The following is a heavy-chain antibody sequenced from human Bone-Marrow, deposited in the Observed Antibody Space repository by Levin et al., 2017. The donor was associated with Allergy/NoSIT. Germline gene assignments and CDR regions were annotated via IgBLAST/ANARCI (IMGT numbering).Heavy chain of an antibody. CDR2: ISSSSSYI. D-gene: IGHD6-19*01. CDR1: GFTFSSYS. CDR3: ARDRRGRKIAVAVGGAFDI. V-gene: IGHV3-21*01. J-gene: IGHJ3*02. Sequence: AGESLKISCAASGFTFSSYSMNWVRQAPGKGLEWVSSISSSSSYIYYADSVKGRFTISRDNAKNSLYLQMNSLRAEDTAVYYCARDRRGRKIAVAVGGAFDIWGQGTMVTVSS.